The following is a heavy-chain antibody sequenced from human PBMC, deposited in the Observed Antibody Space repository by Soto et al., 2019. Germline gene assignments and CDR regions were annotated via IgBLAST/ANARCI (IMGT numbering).Heavy chain of an antibody. D-gene: IGHD3-22*01. CDR3: AHTKDSSGFLTS. CDR2: IHWNDDK. CDR1: GFSLSVYGVR. V-gene: IGHV2-5*01. Sequence: GPTLVNPTQTLTLTCSFSGFSLSVYGVRVIWFRQPPGETLEWLALIHWNDDKRYSPYLKSRLTITKDTSKNQVVLTLTNLDPLDTGTYFCAHTKDSSGFLTSWGQGILVTVSS. J-gene: IGHJ5*02.